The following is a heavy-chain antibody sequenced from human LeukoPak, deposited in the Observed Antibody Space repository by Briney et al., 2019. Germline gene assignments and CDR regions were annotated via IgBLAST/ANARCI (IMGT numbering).Heavy chain of an antibody. Sequence: ASMKVSCKASGYTFTNYYIHWVRQAPGLGLQWMGIINPSGGSTTYAQKFQGRVTMTRDMSASTVYMELSSLRSEDTAVYYCARGDYSSPRAWFGPWGQGTLVIVSS. CDR1: GYTFTNYY. J-gene: IGHJ5*02. V-gene: IGHV1-46*01. CDR2: INPSGGST. D-gene: IGHD4-11*01. CDR3: ARGDYSSPRAWFGP.